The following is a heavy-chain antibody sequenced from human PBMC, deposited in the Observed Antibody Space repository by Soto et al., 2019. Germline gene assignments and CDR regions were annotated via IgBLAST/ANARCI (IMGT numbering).Heavy chain of an antibody. CDR2: ISGSGGST. J-gene: IGHJ6*02. Sequence: GGSLRLSCAASGFTFSSYAMSWVRQAPGKGLEWVSAISGSGGSTYYADSVKGRFTISRDNSKNTLYLQMNSLRAEDAAVYYCATRDYDSSGYYYLYYYYGMDVWGQGTTVTVSS. CDR3: ATRDYDSSGYYYLYYYYGMDV. V-gene: IGHV3-23*01. D-gene: IGHD3-22*01. CDR1: GFTFSSYA.